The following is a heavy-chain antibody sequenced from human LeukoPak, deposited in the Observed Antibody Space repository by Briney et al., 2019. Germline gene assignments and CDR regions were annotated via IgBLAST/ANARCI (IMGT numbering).Heavy chain of an antibody. D-gene: IGHD7-27*01. Sequence: ASVKVSCKASGYIFTSYFIHWVRQAPGKGLEWMGWINTNSGVTNYAQKFQGRVTMTSDTSLSTAYLEVSRLGSGDRAVYYCARDPGANYLDFWGHATLVTVSS. CDR1: GYIFTSYF. J-gene: IGHJ4*01. CDR3: ARDPGANYLDF. V-gene: IGHV1-2*02. CDR2: INTNSGVT.